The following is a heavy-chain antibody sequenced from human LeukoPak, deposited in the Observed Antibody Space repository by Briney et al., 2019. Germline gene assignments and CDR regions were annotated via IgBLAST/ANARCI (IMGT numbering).Heavy chain of an antibody. V-gene: IGHV3-7*03. CDR3: VRDDPGVQQERRLSPFDI. J-gene: IGHJ3*02. D-gene: IGHD1-1*01. CDR1: GFTFSSYW. Sequence: GGSLRLSCAASGFTFSSYWMSWVRQAPGKGLEWVANIKKDGSEKYYVDSVKGRFTISRDDAKSSLYLQMDSLRVEDTALYYCVRDDPGVQQERRLSPFDIWGQGTMVTVSS. CDR2: IKKDGSEK.